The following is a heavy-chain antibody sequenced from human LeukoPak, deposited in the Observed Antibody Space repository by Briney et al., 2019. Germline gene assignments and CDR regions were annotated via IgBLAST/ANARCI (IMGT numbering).Heavy chain of an antibody. CDR2: INHSGST. J-gene: IGHJ4*02. V-gene: IGHV4-34*01. Sequence: SETLSLTCAVYGGSFSGYYWSWIRQPPGKGLEWIGEINHSGSTNYNPSLKSRVTISVDTSKNQFSLKLSSVTAADTAVYYCARGPFCSSTSCPNGFDYWGQGTLVTVSS. CDR1: GGSFSGYY. CDR3: ARGPFCSSTSCPNGFDY. D-gene: IGHD2-2*01.